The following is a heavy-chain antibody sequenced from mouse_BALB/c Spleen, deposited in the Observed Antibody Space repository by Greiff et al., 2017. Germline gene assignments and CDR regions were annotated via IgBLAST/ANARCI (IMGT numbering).Heavy chain of an antibody. CDR3: TKGGGSSGYLDV. CDR2: IYPGNSDT. D-gene: IGHD1-1*01. CDR1: GYTFTSYW. J-gene: IGHJ1*01. V-gene: IGHV1-5*01. Sequence: VQLQQSGTVLARPGASVKMSCKASGYTFTSYWMHWVNQRPGQGLEWIGAIYPGNSDTSYNQKFKGKAKLTADTSTSTAYMELSSLTNEDSAVYYSTKGGGSSGYLDVWGAGTTVTVSS.